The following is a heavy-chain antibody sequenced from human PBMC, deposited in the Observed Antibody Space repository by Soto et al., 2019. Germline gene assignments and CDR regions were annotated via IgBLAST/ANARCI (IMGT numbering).Heavy chain of an antibody. CDR3: ARATLVGDAFDI. CDR1: GGSISSYY. J-gene: IGHJ3*02. Sequence: SETLSLTCTVSGGSISSYYWSWIRQPPGKGLEWIGYIYYSGSTNYSPSLKSRVTISVDTSKNQFSLKLSSVTAADTAVYYCARATLVGDAFDIWGQGTMVTVSS. CDR2: IYYSGST. V-gene: IGHV4-59*01.